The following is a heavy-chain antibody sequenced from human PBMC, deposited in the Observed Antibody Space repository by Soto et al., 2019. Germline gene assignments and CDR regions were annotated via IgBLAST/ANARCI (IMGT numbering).Heavy chain of an antibody. CDR2: IYPGDSDT. CDR1: GYSFTSYW. CDR3: ARPKEMATIRKKSPVDDAFDI. D-gene: IGHD5-12*01. J-gene: IGHJ3*02. V-gene: IGHV5-51*01. Sequence: GESLKISCKGSGYSFTSYWIGWVRQMPGKGLEWMGIIYPGDSDTRYSPSFQGQVTISADKSISTAYLQWSSLKASDTAMYYCARPKEMATIRKKSPVDDAFDIWGQGTMVTVSS.